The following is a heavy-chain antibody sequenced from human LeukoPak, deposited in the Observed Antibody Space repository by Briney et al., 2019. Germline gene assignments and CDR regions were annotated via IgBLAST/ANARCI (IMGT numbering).Heavy chain of an antibody. Sequence: SETLSLTCTVSGYSISSGYYWGWIRQPPGKGLEWIGIIYHSGSTYYNPSLKSRVTISVDTSKNQFSLNLSSVTAADTAVYYCARERGGGVLQQLVRALSSHNAFDIWGQGTMVTVSS. CDR1: GYSISSGYY. CDR2: IYHSGST. D-gene: IGHD6-13*01. V-gene: IGHV4-38-2*02. CDR3: ARERGGGVLQQLVRALSSHNAFDI. J-gene: IGHJ3*02.